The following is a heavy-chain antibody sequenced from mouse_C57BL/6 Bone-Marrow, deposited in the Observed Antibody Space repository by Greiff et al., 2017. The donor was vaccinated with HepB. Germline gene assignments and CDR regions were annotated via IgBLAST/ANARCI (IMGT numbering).Heavy chain of an antibody. CDR1: GYTFTDYY. D-gene: IGHD1-1*01. Sequence: VQLQQSGPELVKPGASVKIPCKASGYTFTDYYMDWVKQSHGKSLEWIGDINPNNGGTIYNQKFKGKATLTVDKSSSTAYMELRSLTSEDTAVYYCARENYGSSFDWYFDVWGTGTTVTVSS. CDR2: INPNNGGT. V-gene: IGHV1-18*01. J-gene: IGHJ1*03. CDR3: ARENYGSSFDWYFDV.